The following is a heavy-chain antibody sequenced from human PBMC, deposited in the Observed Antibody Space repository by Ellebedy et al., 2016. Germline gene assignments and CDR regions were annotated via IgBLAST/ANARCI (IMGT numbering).Heavy chain of an antibody. CDR3: RQGHYADL. Sequence: GGSLRLSXTASGLNFNTFFMTWVRQAPGKGLEWVSIISAGSDTTRLADSVKGRFTISRDTSKNSVYLRMNNLRVEDTAVYYCRQGHYADLWGQGTLVTVSS. CDR1: GLNFNTFF. D-gene: IGHD4-17*01. V-gene: IGHV3-23*01. CDR2: ISAGSDTT. J-gene: IGHJ4*02.